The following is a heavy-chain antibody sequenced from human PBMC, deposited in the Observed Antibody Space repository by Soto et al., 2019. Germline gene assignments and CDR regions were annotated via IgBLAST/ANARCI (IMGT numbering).Heavy chain of an antibody. CDR1: GYTFTSYG. D-gene: IGHD2-15*01. V-gene: IGHV1-18*01. J-gene: IGHJ4*02. CDR2: ISAYNGNT. Sequence: ASVKVSCKASGYTFTSYGISWVRQAPGQGLEWMGWISAYNGNTNYAQKLQGRVTMTTDTSTSTAYMELRSLRSDDTAVYYCARGAPEDIVVVVAATTGYFDYWGQGTLVTVSS. CDR3: ARGAPEDIVVVVAATTGYFDY.